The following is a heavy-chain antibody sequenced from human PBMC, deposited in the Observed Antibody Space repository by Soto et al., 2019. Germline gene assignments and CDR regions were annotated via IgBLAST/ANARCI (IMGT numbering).Heavy chain of an antibody. CDR2: VSGSGDTT. CDR3: AKDHGDYRGNYFNC. CDR1: GFTFSTYA. V-gene: IGHV3-23*01. J-gene: IGHJ4*02. Sequence: EVQLLESGGGLVQPGGSLRLSCAASGFTFSTYAMSWVRQAPGKGLEWVSAVSGSGDTTYYPASVRGRFTISSDNSKSTLFLQMNSLRAEDTAVYYGAKDHGDYRGNYFNCWVQGTLVTVSS. D-gene: IGHD4-17*01.